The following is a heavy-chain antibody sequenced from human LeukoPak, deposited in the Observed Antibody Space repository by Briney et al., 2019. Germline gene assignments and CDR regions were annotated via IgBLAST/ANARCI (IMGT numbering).Heavy chain of an antibody. CDR1: GFSFSSYG. D-gene: IGHD2-8*01. J-gene: IGHJ6*03. CDR2: IWNDGSYT. CDR3: AKAPTIGGFYMGV. Sequence: GRSLRLSCAASGFSFSSYGMHWVRQAPGKGLEWVAIIWNDGSYTYYAHSAEGRFTISRDNSQNTVYLQMNSLRADDTAVYYCAKAPTIGGFYMGVWGKGTTVTVSS. V-gene: IGHV3-33*06.